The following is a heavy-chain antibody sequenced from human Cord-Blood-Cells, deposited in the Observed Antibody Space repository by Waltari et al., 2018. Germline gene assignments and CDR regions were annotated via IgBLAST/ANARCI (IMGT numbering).Heavy chain of an antibody. Sequence: QVQLVQSGAEVKKPGSSVKVSCKASGGTFSSYAISWVRPAPGQGLEWMGGIIPIFGTANYAQKFQGRVTITADESTSTAYMELSSLRSEDTAVYYCARDEEYCSSTSCYTRGFDYWGQGTLVTVSS. CDR1: GGTFSSYA. J-gene: IGHJ4*02. CDR2: IIPIFGTA. CDR3: ARDEEYCSSTSCYTRGFDY. D-gene: IGHD2-2*02. V-gene: IGHV1-69*01.